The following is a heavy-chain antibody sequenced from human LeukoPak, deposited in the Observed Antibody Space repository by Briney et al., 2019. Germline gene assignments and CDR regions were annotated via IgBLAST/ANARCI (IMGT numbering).Heavy chain of an antibody. Sequence: PGGSLRLSCAASGFTFSSYSMNWVRQAPGKGLEWVALISSDGSDKYYADSVKGRFTISRDNSKKTLYLQMNSLRAEDTAVYYCARGYYYEGAYYFDYWGQGTLVTVSS. CDR2: ISSDGSDK. J-gene: IGHJ4*02. D-gene: IGHD3-22*01. CDR3: ARGYYYEGAYYFDY. V-gene: IGHV3-30*03. CDR1: GFTFSSYS.